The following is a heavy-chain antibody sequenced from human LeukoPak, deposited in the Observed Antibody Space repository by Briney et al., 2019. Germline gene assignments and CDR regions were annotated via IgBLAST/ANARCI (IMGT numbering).Heavy chain of an antibody. CDR1: GFTFDDYG. V-gene: IGHV3-20*04. D-gene: IGHD3-22*01. Sequence: SGGSLRLSCAASGFTFDDYGMGWVRQGPGKGLEWVSGINWNGGSTGYADSVKGRFTISRDNAKNSLYLQMTSLRAEDTAFYYCARGTETHYDSSAYYSYWGQGTLVTVSS. CDR2: INWNGGST. J-gene: IGHJ4*02. CDR3: ARGTETHYDSSAYYSY.